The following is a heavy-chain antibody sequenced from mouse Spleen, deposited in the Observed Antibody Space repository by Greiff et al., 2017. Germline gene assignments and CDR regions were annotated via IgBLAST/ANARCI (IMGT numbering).Heavy chain of an antibody. CDR1: GFNIKDDY. D-gene: IGHD1-1*01. J-gene: IGHJ1*03. CDR3: TKKSSHWYFDV. V-gene: IGHV14-4*01. Sequence: EVQGVESGAELVRPGASVKLSCTASGFNIKDDYMHWVKQRPEQGLEWIGWIDPENGDTEYASKFQGKATITADTSSNTAYLQLSSLTSEDTAVYYCTKKSSHWYFDVWGTGTTVTVSS. CDR2: IDPENGDT.